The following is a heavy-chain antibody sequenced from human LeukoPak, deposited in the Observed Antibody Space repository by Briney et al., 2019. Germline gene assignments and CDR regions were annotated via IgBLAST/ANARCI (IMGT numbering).Heavy chain of an antibody. CDR1: GFTFTNAR. Sequence: PGGSLRLSCAASGFTFTNARMGWVRQAPGKGLEWVGLIKSRIDGGTSDYAAPVKGRFTISRDDSKHTLYLQMNSLKSEDTAVYYCTTGYGLSDFDYWGQGTLVTVSS. CDR2: IKSRIDGGTS. J-gene: IGHJ4*02. D-gene: IGHD5-18*01. V-gene: IGHV3-15*01. CDR3: TTGYGLSDFDY.